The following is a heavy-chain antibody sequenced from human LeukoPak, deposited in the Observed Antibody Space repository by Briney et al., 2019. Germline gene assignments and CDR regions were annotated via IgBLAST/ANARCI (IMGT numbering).Heavy chain of an antibody. D-gene: IGHD5-12*01. J-gene: IGHJ4*02. CDR2: INPNSGGT. CDR1: GYTFTGYY. CDR3: ARDSPSSFGGYVFDY. V-gene: IGHV1-2*02. Sequence: ASVKVSCKASGYTFTGYYMHWVRQAPGQGLEWMGWINPNSGGTNYAQKFQGRVTMTRDTSISTAYMELSRLRSDDMAVYYCARDSPSSFGGYVFDYWGQGTLVTVSS.